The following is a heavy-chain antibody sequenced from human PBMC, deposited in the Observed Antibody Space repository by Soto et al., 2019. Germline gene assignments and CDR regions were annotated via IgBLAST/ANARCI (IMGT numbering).Heavy chain of an antibody. CDR1: GGSISSYY. D-gene: IGHD5-18*01. CDR3: TRENVVGLLNWFDP. CDR2: MYYTGST. J-gene: IGHJ5*02. Sequence: SETLSLTCTVSGGSISSYYWSWIRQPPGKRLEWIGYMYYTGSTRYNPSLGSRVTFSVDASKNQFSLNLSSVTAADTAVYYCTRENVVGLLNWFDPWGQRTLVTVS. V-gene: IGHV4-59*01.